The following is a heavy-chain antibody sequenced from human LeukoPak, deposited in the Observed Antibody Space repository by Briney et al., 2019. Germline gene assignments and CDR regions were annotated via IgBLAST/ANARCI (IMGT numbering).Heavy chain of an antibody. D-gene: IGHD5-12*01. CDR3: ARITGYSGYGLLAGSSGYQPEFDY. J-gene: IGHJ4*02. CDR2: IYYSGST. CDR1: GGSISSSSYY. V-gene: IGHV4-39*07. Sequence: SETLSLTCTVSGGSISSSSYYWGWIRQPPGKGLEWIGSIYYSGSTYYNPSLKSRVTISVDTSKNQFSLKLSSVTAADTAVYYCARITGYSGYGLLAGSSGYQPEFDYWGQGTLVTVSS.